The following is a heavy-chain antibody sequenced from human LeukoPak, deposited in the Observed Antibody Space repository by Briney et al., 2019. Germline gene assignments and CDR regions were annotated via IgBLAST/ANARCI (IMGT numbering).Heavy chain of an antibody. CDR1: GFTFSSYS. CDR3: ARAREIVVVVARNDAFDI. CDR2: ISSSSSTI. D-gene: IGHD2-15*01. J-gene: IGHJ3*02. Sequence: GGSLRLSCAASGFTFSSYSMNWVRQAPGKGLEWVSYISSSSSTIYYADSVKGRFTISRDNAKNSLYLQMNSLRAEDTAVYYCARAREIVVVVARNDAFDIWGQGTMVTVSS. V-gene: IGHV3-48*01.